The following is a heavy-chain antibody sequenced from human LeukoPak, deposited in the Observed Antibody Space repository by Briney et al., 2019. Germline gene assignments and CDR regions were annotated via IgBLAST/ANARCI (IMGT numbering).Heavy chain of an antibody. J-gene: IGHJ5*02. CDR2: ISPSGGST. CDR3: ASLFPTQPGFDP. Sequence: ASVKVSCKASGYTFTSYYMHWVRQAPGQGLEWMGIISPSGGSTSYAQKFQGRVTMTRDTSTSTVYMELSSLRSEDTAVYYCASLFPTQPGFDPWAREPWSPSPQ. V-gene: IGHV1-46*01. CDR1: GYTFTSYY. D-gene: IGHD2-2*01.